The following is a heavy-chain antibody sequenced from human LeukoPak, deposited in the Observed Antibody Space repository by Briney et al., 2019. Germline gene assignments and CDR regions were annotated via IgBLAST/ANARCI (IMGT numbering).Heavy chain of an antibody. Sequence: ASVKVSCKASGGTFSSYAISWVRQAPGQGLEWMGWINTNTGNPTYAQGFTGRFVFSLDTSVSTAYLQISSLKAEDTAVYYCASYSYGTFFDYWGQGTLVTVSS. CDR3: ASYSYGTFFDY. CDR2: INTNTGNP. J-gene: IGHJ4*02. CDR1: GGTFSSYA. D-gene: IGHD5-18*01. V-gene: IGHV7-4-1*02.